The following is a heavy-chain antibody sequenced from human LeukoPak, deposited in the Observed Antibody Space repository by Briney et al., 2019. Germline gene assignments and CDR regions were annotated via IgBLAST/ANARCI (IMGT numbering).Heavy chain of an antibody. CDR3: ARGDDSSGYYDY. D-gene: IGHD3-22*01. Sequence: SGTLSLTCTVSGGSISSYYWSWIRQPAGRGLEWIGRIYTSGSTNYNPSLKSRVTMSVDTYKNQFSLKLSSVTAADTAVYYCARGDDSSGYYDYWGQGTLVTVSS. CDR1: GGSISSYY. V-gene: IGHV4-4*07. J-gene: IGHJ4*02. CDR2: IYTSGST.